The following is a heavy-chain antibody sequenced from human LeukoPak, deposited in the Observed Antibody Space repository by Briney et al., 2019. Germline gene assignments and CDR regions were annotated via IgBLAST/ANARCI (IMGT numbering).Heavy chain of an antibody. V-gene: IGHV4-59*01. CDR3: ARARSGWSFDY. J-gene: IGHJ4*02. CDR1: GCSISTYY. Sequence: SETLSLTCTVSGCSISTYYWAWIRRTPGKGLEWIGYNSYSGHTNYNPSLKSRVTISVDMSKNQFSLRLTSVTAVHTAVFYCARARSGWSFDYWGQGTLVTVSS. D-gene: IGHD6-19*01. CDR2: NSYSGHT.